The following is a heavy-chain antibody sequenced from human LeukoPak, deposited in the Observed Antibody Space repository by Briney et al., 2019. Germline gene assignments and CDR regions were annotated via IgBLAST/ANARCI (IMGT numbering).Heavy chain of an antibody. J-gene: IGHJ4*02. CDR1: GGSISSYY. V-gene: IGHV4-59*12. CDR3: ARVTIAAWWIDY. Sequence: SETLSFTCTVSGGSISSYYWSWIRQPPGKGLEWIGYIYYSGSTNYNPSLKSRVTISVDTSKNRFSLKLSSVTAADTAVYYCARVTIAAWWIDYWGQGTLVTVSS. D-gene: IGHD6-25*01. CDR2: IYYSGST.